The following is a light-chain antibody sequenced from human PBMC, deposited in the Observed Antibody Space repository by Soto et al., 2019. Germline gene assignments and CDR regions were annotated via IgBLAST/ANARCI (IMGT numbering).Light chain of an antibody. CDR1: SSDVGGYNY. Sequence: QSALTQPASVSGSPGQSITISCTGTSSDVGGYNYVSWYQQHPGKAPQLMIYEVSNRPSGVSNRFSGSKSGNTASLTISGLQAEGEADYYCSSYTSSSSNYVFGSGTKLTVL. J-gene: IGLJ1*01. CDR3: SSYTSSSSNYV. CDR2: EVS. V-gene: IGLV2-14*01.